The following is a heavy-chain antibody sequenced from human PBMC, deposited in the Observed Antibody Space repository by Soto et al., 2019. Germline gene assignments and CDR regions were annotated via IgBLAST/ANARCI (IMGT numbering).Heavy chain of an antibody. V-gene: IGHV4-30-2*01. CDR3: ARQTGTYYYYYGMDV. D-gene: IGHD3-9*01. CDR2: IYHSGST. CDR1: GGSISSGGYS. J-gene: IGHJ6*02. Sequence: PSETLSLTCAVSGGSISSGGYSWSWIRQPPGKGLEWIGYIYHSGSTYYNPSLKSRVTISVDRSKNQFSLKLSSVTAADTAVYYCARQTGTYYYYYGMDVWGQGTTVTVSS.